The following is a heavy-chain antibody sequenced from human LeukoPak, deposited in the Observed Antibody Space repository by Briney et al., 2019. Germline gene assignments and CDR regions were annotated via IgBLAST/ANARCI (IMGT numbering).Heavy chain of an antibody. CDR2: IKSKTDGGTT. Sequence: GGSLRLSCAASGFTFSNAWKSWVRQAPGKGLEWVGRIKSKTDGGTTDYAAPVKGRFTISRDDSKNTLYLQMNSLKTEDTAVYYCTARGDTYYYDSSGYHESYFDYWGQGTLVTVSS. V-gene: IGHV3-15*01. J-gene: IGHJ4*02. CDR1: GFTFSNAW. D-gene: IGHD3-22*01. CDR3: TARGDTYYYDSSGYHESYFDY.